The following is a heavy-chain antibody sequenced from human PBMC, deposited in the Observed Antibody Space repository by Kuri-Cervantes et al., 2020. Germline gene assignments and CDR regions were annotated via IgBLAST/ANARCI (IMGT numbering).Heavy chain of an antibody. J-gene: IGHJ4*02. CDR1: GFTFSSYE. D-gene: IGHD6-19*01. CDR2: INSDGRST. V-gene: IGHV3-74*01. CDR3: ARVKQWLPDY. Sequence: LSLTCAASGFTFSSYEMNWVRQAPGKGLVWVSRINSDGRSTSYADSVKGRFTISRDNAKNTVYLHMESLRAEDTAVYYCARVKQWLPDYWGQGTLVTVFS.